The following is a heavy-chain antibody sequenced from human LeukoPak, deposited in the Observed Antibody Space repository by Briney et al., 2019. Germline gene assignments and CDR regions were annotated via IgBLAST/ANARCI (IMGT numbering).Heavy chain of an antibody. CDR1: GFTFNKHW. CDR3: ARSARLMKGVVEVTALDD. D-gene: IGHD3-3*01. CDR2: ISSSGSTI. J-gene: IGHJ4*02. V-gene: IGHV3-48*03. Sequence: GGSLRLSCAASGFTFNKHWMNWVRQAPGKGLEWVSYISSSGSTIYYADSVKGRFTISRDNAKNSLYLQMNSLRAEDTAVYYCARSARLMKGVVEVTALDDWGQGTLVTVSS.